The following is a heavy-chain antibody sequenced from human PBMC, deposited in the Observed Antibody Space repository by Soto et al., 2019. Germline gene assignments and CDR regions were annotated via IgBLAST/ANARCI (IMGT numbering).Heavy chain of an antibody. D-gene: IGHD2-2*02. V-gene: IGHV4-31*03. CDR3: ARGSPRYRYYFDY. Sequence: PSETLSLTCTVSGGSISSGGYYWSWIRQHPGKGLEWIGYIYYSGSTYYNPSLKSRVTISVDTSKNQFSLKLSSVTAADTAVYYCARGSPRYRYYFDYWGQGTLVTVSS. J-gene: IGHJ4*02. CDR1: GGSISSGGYY. CDR2: IYYSGST.